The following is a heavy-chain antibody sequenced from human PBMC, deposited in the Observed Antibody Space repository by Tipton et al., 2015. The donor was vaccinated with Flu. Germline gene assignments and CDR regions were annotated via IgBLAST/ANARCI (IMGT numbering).Heavy chain of an antibody. D-gene: IGHD6-13*01. CDR3: ARVVAVAAAGRRYYYYYYMDV. Sequence: TLSLTCTVSGGSISSYYWSWIRQPPGKGLEWIGYIYYSGSTNYNPSLKSRVTISVDTSKNQFSLKLSSVTAADTAVYYCARVVAVAAAGRRYYYYYYMDVWGKGTTVTVSS. CDR1: GGSISSYY. CDR2: IYYSGST. J-gene: IGHJ6*03. V-gene: IGHV4-59*12.